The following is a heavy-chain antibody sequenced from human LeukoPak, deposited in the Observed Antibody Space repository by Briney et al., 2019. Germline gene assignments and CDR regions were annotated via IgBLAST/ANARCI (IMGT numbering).Heavy chain of an antibody. D-gene: IGHD5-18*01. CDR1: GFAVNSNY. CDR2: IYSGGST. CDR3: ARGSVTTGPFGMDV. Sequence: GGSLRLSCAASGFAVNSNYMSWVRQTPGKGLEWVSVIYSGGSTYYADSVKGRFTISRDNSKNTLYLQMNSLRAEDTAVYYCARGSVTTGPFGMDVWGQGTTVTVSS. J-gene: IGHJ6*02. V-gene: IGHV3-66*01.